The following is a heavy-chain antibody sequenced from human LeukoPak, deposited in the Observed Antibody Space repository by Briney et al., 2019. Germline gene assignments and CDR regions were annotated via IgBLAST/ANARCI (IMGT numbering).Heavy chain of an antibody. J-gene: IGHJ4*02. D-gene: IGHD3-10*01. V-gene: IGHV3-30*03. Sequence: GGSLRLSCAASGFTFSNYAMSWVRQAPGKGLEWVTVISYDGSNKYYADSVKGRFTISRDNSKNTLYMQMNSLRAEDTAVYYCASDMVRGVTDYWGQGTLVTVSS. CDR3: ASDMVRGVTDY. CDR1: GFTFSNYA. CDR2: ISYDGSNK.